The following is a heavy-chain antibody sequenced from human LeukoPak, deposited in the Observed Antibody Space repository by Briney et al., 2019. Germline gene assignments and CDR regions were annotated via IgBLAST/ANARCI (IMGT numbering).Heavy chain of an antibody. CDR2: INPSGGST. J-gene: IGHJ4*02. CDR3: ARDFREVSSGWSGNLDY. Sequence: VASVKVSCKASGYTFTSYYMHWVRQAPGQGLEWMGIINPSGGSTNYAQKFQGRITMTRDTSTSTVYMELSSLRSEDTAVYYCARDFREVSSGWSGNLDYWGQGTLVTVSS. CDR1: GYTFTSYY. D-gene: IGHD6-19*01. V-gene: IGHV1-46*01.